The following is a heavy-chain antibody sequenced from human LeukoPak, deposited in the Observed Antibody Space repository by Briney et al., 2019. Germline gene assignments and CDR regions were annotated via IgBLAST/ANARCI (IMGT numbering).Heavy chain of an antibody. Sequence: GRSLRLSCAASGFTFSSYGMHWVRQAPGKGLEWVAVISYDGSNKYYADAVKGRFTISRDNSKNTLYLQMNSLRAEDTAVYYCAKEEQYSYAIWGQGTLVTVSS. CDR1: GFTFSSYG. J-gene: IGHJ4*02. CDR3: AKEEQYSYAI. D-gene: IGHD5-18*01. V-gene: IGHV3-30*18. CDR2: ISYDGSNK.